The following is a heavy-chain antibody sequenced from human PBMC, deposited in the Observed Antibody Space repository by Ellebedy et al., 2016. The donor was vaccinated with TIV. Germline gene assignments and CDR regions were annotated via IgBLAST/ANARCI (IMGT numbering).Heavy chain of an antibody. CDR3: TRGLWGGPGS. Sequence: AASVKVSCKASGHTFTRQGISWVRQAPGQGLEWVGWISADGGDTNYAQNLQDRVTLTTDTSTRTSYMELRTLKSDDTAVYYCTRGLWGGPGSWGQGTLLTVSS. CDR2: ISADGGDT. V-gene: IGHV1-18*01. J-gene: IGHJ5*02. D-gene: IGHD3-16*01. CDR1: GHTFTRQG.